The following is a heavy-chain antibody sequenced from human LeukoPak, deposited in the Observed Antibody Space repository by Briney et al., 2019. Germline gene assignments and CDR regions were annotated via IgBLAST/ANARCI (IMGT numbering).Heavy chain of an antibody. Sequence: GGSLRLSCAASGFTFSSYGMHWVRQAPGKGLEWVAVISYDGSNKYYADSVKGRFTISRDNSKNTLYLQMNSLRAEDTAVYYCAKVDPYYYYGMDVWGQGTTVTVSS. V-gene: IGHV3-30*18. D-gene: IGHD2-2*03. J-gene: IGHJ6*02. CDR3: AKVDPYYYYGMDV. CDR2: ISYDGSNK. CDR1: GFTFSSYG.